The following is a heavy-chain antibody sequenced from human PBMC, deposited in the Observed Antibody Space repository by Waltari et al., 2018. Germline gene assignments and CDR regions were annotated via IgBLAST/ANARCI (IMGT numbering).Heavy chain of an antibody. J-gene: IGHJ5*02. CDR1: GFTVSNHA. Sequence: EVQLLGSGGGLVQPGGSLRLCCAAAGFTVSNHALSWVRQSPGKGLEWVSVISYDGRTRYSADSVRDRFTISRDNSRNTFYLEMNSLRAEDTAVYYCARDWRRSLEFFDWLLFALDLWGQGTLVAVSS. D-gene: IGHD3-3*02. CDR3: ARDWRRSLEFFDWLLFALDL. CDR2: ISYDGRTR. V-gene: IGHV3-23*01.